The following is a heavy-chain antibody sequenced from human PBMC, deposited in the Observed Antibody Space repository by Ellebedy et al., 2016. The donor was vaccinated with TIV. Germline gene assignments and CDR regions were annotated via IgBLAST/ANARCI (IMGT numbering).Heavy chain of an antibody. CDR2: VNQSGRT. V-gene: IGHV4-34*01. J-gene: IGHJ4*02. CDR3: ATQATGHYNFDY. Sequence: SETLSLTCAVYGGSFSGYYWSWVRQPPGKGLEWIGEVNQSGRTNYHPSLTTRVTITVDTSKNQFSLRLSSVTAADPAVYYCATQATGHYNFDYWGQGTLVTVSS. D-gene: IGHD3-9*01. CDR1: GGSFSGYY.